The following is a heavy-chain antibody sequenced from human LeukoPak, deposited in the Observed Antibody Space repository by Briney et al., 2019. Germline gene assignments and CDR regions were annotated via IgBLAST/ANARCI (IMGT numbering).Heavy chain of an antibody. CDR1: GFTFSDYA. J-gene: IGHJ4*02. D-gene: IGHD2-15*01. V-gene: IGHV3-30*03. CDR3: ARDLSHRYCSGGSCFRIDY. CDR2: ISDDGSEK. Sequence: GGSLRLSCAASGFTFSDYAMNWVRQAPGKGLEWLAVISDDGSEKYNADSVKGRFTISTDNSKNTLYLQMNSLRAEDTAVYYCARDLSHRYCSGGSCFRIDYWGQGTLVTVSS.